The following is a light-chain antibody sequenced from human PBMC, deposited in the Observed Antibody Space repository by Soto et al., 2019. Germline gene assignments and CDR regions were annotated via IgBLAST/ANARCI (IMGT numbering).Light chain of an antibody. CDR1: QSISTY. CDR3: QQLKSYRRT. J-gene: IGKJ1*01. V-gene: IGKV1-39*01. CDR2: AAS. Sequence: DIQITRSPSSVCDSLGDRVTIPPGASQSISTYLIWYQQKPGKPPKLLIYAASTLQSEVPSRFSGSGSGTDFTLTISSLQPEDFATYYCQQLKSYRRTFGQGTKVDSK.